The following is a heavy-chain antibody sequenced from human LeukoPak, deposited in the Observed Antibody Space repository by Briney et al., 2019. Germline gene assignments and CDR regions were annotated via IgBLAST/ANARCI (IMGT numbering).Heavy chain of an antibody. CDR3: AKDPGVHSTAWLFDF. CDR2: IYYDGSYK. Sequence: GGSLRLSCAASGFTFSNSWMSWVRQAPGKGLEWVAFIYYDGSYKYYADSVKGRFTISRDNSKNTLFLQMDSLRPEDTAVYYCAKDPGVHSTAWLFDFWGQGTLVTVSS. D-gene: IGHD3-9*01. V-gene: IGHV3-30*02. J-gene: IGHJ4*02. CDR1: GFTFSNSW.